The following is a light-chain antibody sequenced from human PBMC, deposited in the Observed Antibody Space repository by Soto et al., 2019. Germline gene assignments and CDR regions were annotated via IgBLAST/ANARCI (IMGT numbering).Light chain of an antibody. V-gene: IGKV3-20*01. CDR3: QTYGGSMYT. J-gene: IGKJ2*01. Sequence: EIVLTQSPDNLSLSPGESATVSCRXXXXXXXXXVAWYQQKPGQAPRLLIFDASTRSXXIPDRFSGSGSGTXXXXTIXXXXXEXFAXYYCQTYGGSMYTFGKGTKLETK. CDR2: DAS. CDR1: XXXXXXX.